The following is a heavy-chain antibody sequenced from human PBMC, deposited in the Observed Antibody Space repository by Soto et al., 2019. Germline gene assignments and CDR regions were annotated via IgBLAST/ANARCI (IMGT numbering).Heavy chain of an antibody. Sequence: PAGCLTLASAASGVTFSKYGMHWVRQAHGKGLEWVALIWNDGIRKVYVDSVKGRFTISRDNSKNTLDLQMNNLRDEDTAVYYCARDDDNDANALDYWGPGTLVTVSS. V-gene: IGHV3-33*01. CDR3: ARDDDNDANALDY. CDR2: IWNDGIRK. J-gene: IGHJ4*02. CDR1: GVTFSKYG.